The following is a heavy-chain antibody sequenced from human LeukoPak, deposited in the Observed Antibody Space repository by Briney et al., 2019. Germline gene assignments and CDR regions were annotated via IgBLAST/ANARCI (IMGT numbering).Heavy chain of an antibody. CDR2: IYYSGST. D-gene: IGHD3-10*01. Sequence: SETLSLTCTVSGGSISSSSYYWGWIRQPPGKGLEWIGSIYYSGSTYYNPSLKSRVTISVDTSKNQFSLKLSSVTAADTAVYYCARGSRDLWFGELLGQFDYWGQGTLVTVSS. V-gene: IGHV4-39*01. CDR3: ARGSRDLWFGELLGQFDY. J-gene: IGHJ4*02. CDR1: GGSISSSSYY.